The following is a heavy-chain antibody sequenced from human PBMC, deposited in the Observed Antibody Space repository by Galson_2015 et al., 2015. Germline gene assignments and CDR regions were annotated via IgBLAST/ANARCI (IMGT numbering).Heavy chain of an antibody. CDR3: AKTAGSGSSITAADYYFDY. D-gene: IGHD2-15*01. CDR2: ISGRGGST. CDR1: GFTFSSYA. V-gene: IGHV3-23*01. Sequence: SLRLSCAASGFTFSSYAMSWVRQAPGKGLEWVSAISGRGGSTYYADSVKGRFTISRDNSKNTLFLQMNSLRAEDTAVYYCAKTAGSGSSITAADYYFDYWGQGTLVTVSS. J-gene: IGHJ4*02.